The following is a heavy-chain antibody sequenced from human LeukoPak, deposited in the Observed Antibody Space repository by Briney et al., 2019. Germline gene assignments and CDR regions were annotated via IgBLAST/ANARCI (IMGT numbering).Heavy chain of an antibody. V-gene: IGHV3-30*02. CDR3: VKDGEWTFDV. CDR1: GFSFSNSG. D-gene: IGHD3-3*01. Sequence: GGSLRLSCAASGFSFSNSGMHWVRQAPGKGLEWVAFIGQDGTTKYYVDSVKGRFTIPGDNPKKMAYLQMNNLRAEDTAIYYCVKDGEWTFDVWGQGTMVTVSS. CDR2: IGQDGTTK. J-gene: IGHJ3*01.